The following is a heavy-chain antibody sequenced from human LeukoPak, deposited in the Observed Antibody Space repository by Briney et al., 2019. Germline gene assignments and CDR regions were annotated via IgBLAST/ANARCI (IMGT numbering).Heavy chain of an antibody. CDR2: ISTDSGTL. V-gene: IGHV3-48*02. CDR3: ARRDPFDY. J-gene: IGHJ4*02. CDR1: GLTFSSYP. Sequence: PGRSLRLSCAASGLTFSSYPMNWVRQAPGKGLEWISFISTDSGTLYYADSVKGRFTISRDNAANSLYLQMNNLRDEDTAVYYCARRDPFDYWGQGTMVTVSS.